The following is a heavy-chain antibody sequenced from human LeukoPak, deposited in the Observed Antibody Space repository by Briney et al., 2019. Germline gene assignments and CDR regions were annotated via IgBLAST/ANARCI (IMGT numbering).Heavy chain of an antibody. CDR1: GGSFSGYY. D-gene: IGHD3-10*01. V-gene: IGHV4-34*01. J-gene: IGHJ4*02. CDR2: INHSGST. CDR3: ARRRSYGSGSYYRADKYYFDY. Sequence: SETLSLTCAVYGGSFSGYYWSWIRQPPGKGLEWIGEINHSGSTNYKPSLKSRVTISVDTSKNQFSLKLSSVTAADTAVYYCARRRSYGSGSYYRADKYYFDYWGQGTLVTVSS.